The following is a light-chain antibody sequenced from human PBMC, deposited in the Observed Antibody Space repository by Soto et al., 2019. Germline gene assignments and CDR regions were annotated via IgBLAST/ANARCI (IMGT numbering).Light chain of an antibody. Sequence: DIPMTQSPSSLSASLGDRVTITCRASQGIGVYLAWFQQKPGKVPRLLIYAASALQSGVPSRFSGGGSGTESTLTINSLQPEDVAAYYCQKYNSAPLTFGGGTKVEIK. V-gene: IGKV1-27*01. CDR1: QGIGVY. J-gene: IGKJ4*01. CDR3: QKYNSAPLT. CDR2: AAS.